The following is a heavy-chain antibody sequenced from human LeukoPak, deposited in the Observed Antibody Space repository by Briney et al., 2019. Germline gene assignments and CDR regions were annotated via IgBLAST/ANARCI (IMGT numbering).Heavy chain of an antibody. D-gene: IGHD3-10*01. V-gene: IGHV1-69*13. CDR1: GGTFSSYA. CDR2: IIPIFGTA. Sequence: GASVKVSCKASGGTFSSYAISWVRQAPGQGLEWMGGIIPIFGTANYAQKFQGRVTITADESTSTAYMELSSPRSEDTAVYYCARKGSGSYRNWFDPWGQGTLVTVSS. CDR3: ARKGSGSYRNWFDP. J-gene: IGHJ5*02.